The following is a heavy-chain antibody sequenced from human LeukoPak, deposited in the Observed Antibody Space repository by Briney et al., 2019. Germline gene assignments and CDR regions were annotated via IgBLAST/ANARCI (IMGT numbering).Heavy chain of an antibody. V-gene: IGHV1-2*02. Sequence: ASVKVSCKASGGTFSSYAISWVRQAPGQGLEWMGWINPNSGGTNYAQKFQGRVTMTRDTSISTAYMELSRLRSDDTAVYYCARVAGAVNWFDPWGQGTLVTVSS. J-gene: IGHJ5*02. CDR3: ARVAGAVNWFDP. D-gene: IGHD3-16*01. CDR2: INPNSGGT. CDR1: GGTFSSYA.